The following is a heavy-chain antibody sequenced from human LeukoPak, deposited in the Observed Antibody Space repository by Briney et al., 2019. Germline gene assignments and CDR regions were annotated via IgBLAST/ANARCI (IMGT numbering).Heavy chain of an antibody. V-gene: IGHV3-21*01. CDR2: ISSSGSYI. D-gene: IGHD3-10*01. CDR1: GFTFSSYS. CDR3: ARDLEFSS. J-gene: IGHJ5*02. Sequence: GSLRLSCAASGFTFSSYSMNWVRQAPGKGLEWVSSISSSGSYIYYADSVKGRFTISRDNAKNSLYLQMNSLRAEDTAVYYCARDLEFSSWRQGTLVTVSS.